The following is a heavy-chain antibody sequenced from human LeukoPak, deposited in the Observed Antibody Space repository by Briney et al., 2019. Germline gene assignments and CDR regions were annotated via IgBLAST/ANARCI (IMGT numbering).Heavy chain of an antibody. J-gene: IGHJ6*02. CDR1: GYTFTSYG. CDR2: ISAYNGNT. CDR3: ARYYYGSGSYYSPMDV. V-gene: IGHV1-18*01. D-gene: IGHD3-10*01. Sequence: ASVKVSCKASGYTFTSYGISRVRQAPGQGLEWMGWISAYNGNTNYAQKLQGRVTMTTDTSTSTAYMELRSLRSDDTAVYYCARYYYGSGSYYSPMDVWGQGTTVTVSS.